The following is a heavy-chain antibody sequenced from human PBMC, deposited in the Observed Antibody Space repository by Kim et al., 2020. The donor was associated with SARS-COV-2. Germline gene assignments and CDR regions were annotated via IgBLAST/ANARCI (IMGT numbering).Heavy chain of an antibody. D-gene: IGHD2-15*01. Sequence: GGSLRLSCAASGFTFSSYWMTWVRQAPGKGLEWVANIKQDGSERYYVASVKGRFTISRDDAENSLYLQMSSLRAEDTAVYYCARAPASYRYWDFWGQGT. CDR3: ARAPASYRYWDF. V-gene: IGHV3-7*01. CDR2: IKQDGSER. CDR1: GFTFSSYW. J-gene: IGHJ4*02.